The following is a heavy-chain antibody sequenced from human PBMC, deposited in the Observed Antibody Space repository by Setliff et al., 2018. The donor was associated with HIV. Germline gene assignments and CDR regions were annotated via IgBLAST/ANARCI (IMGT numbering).Heavy chain of an antibody. V-gene: IGHV4-31*03. CDR1: GGSLSSGGYY. J-gene: IGHJ2*01. CDR3: ARDGRAKGVYSHWFLDL. CDR2: IYYSGIT. D-gene: IGHD2-8*01. Sequence: TLSLTCTVSGGSLSSGGYYWNWIRQHPGKGLEWIGNIYYSGITYYNPSLMSRVTISVDTSKNNFSLKLSSVTAADTAVYFCARDGRAKGVYSHWFLDLWGRGTLVTVSS.